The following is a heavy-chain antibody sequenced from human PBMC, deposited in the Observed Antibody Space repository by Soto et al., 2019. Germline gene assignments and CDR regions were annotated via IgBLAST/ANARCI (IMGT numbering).Heavy chain of an antibody. CDR1: GGSINDGSYH. J-gene: IGHJ4*02. CDR3: ARLDYGDSAFDL. V-gene: IGHV4-31*03. Sequence: QVQLQESGPGLVQPSETLSLTCTVSGGSINDGSYHWSWLRQHPGKGLEFIGYIFYTGSTYYNPSLETRVTMSADTSNNEVSLRLNSLTAADTAVYYCARLDYGDSAFDLWGRGTLVTVSS. D-gene: IGHD4-17*01. CDR2: IFYTGST.